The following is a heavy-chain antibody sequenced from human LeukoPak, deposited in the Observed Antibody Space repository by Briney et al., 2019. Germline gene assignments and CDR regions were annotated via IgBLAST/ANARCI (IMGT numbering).Heavy chain of an antibody. CDR1: GGSFSGYY. CDR2: INHSGST. V-gene: IGHV4-34*01. J-gene: IGHJ4*02. CDR3: ARNGSGRYFDY. D-gene: IGHD3-10*01. Sequence: PAETLSLTCAVYGGSFSGYYWSWIRQLPGKGLEWIGEINHSGSTNYNPSLKSRVTISVDTSKNQFSLKLSSVTAADTAVYYCARNGSGRYFDYWGQGTLVTVSS.